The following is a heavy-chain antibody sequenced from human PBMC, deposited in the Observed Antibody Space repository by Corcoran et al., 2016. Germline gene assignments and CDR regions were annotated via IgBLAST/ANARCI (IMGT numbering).Heavy chain of an antibody. J-gene: IGHJ5*02. V-gene: IGHV1-18*01. CDR1: GYTFTSYG. Sequence: QVQLVQSGAEVKKPGASVKVSCKASGYTFTSYGISWVRQAPGQGLEWMGWISAYNGNTNYAQKLQVRVTMTTDTSTRTAYRELRILRSDDTAVYYWARDRLTLTGTTNGFDPWGQGTLVTVSA. CDR3: ARDRLTLTGTTNGFDP. CDR2: ISAYNGNT. D-gene: IGHD1-7*01.